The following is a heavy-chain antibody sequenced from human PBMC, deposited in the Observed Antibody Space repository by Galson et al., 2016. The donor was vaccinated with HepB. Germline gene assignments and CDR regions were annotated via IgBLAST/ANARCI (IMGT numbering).Heavy chain of an antibody. CDR1: GFTVSGKY. D-gene: IGHD5-18*01. CDR3: AKDHGYSYGYLAY. Sequence: SLRLSCAASGFTVSGKYMSWARQAPGKGLEWVAVIFSVDATYYRDSVKGRFTISRDNSKNTLYLQMNSLRAEDTAVYYCAKDHGYSYGYLAYWGQGTLVTVSS. J-gene: IGHJ4*02. V-gene: IGHV3-53*05. CDR2: IFSVDAT.